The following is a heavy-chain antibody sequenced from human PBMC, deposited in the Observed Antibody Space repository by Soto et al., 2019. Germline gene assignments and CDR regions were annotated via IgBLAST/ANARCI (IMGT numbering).Heavy chain of an antibody. V-gene: IGHV3-48*02. Sequence: GESLKISCAASGFTFSSYSMNWVRQAPGKGLEWVSYISSSSSTIYYADSVKGRFTISRDNAKNSLYLQMNSLRDEDTAVYYCARDSDYDFWSGYYTPYYYYGMDVWGQGTTVTVSS. CDR2: ISSSSSTI. CDR1: GFTFSSYS. D-gene: IGHD3-3*01. CDR3: ARDSDYDFWSGYYTPYYYYGMDV. J-gene: IGHJ6*02.